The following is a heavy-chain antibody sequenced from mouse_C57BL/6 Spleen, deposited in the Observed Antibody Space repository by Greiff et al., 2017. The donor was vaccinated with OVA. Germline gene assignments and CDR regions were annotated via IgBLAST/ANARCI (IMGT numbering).Heavy chain of an antibody. V-gene: IGHV2-4*01. CDR2: IWSGGST. CDR1: GFSLTSYG. Sequence: QVQLKESGPGLVQPSQSLSITCTVSGFSLTSYGVHWVRQPPGKGLEWLGVIWSGGSTDYNAAFISRLSISKDNAKSQVFFKMNSLQADDTAIYYCAKRGYGSSYGDYAMDYWGQGTSVTVSS. CDR3: AKRGYGSSYGDYAMDY. D-gene: IGHD1-1*01. J-gene: IGHJ4*01.